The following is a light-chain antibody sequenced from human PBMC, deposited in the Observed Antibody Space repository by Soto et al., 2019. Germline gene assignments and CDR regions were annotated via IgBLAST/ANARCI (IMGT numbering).Light chain of an antibody. Sequence: EIVLTQSPATLSLSPGDRATLSCGASQSVSGSYVAWYQQKAGLAPRLLIYDGSSRASGIPDRFSGSGSGTDFTLTIGRLEPEDFAVYYCQQYDNSAPLSFGGGTKVEMK. CDR1: QSVSGSY. J-gene: IGKJ4*01. CDR3: QQYDNSAPLS. CDR2: DGS. V-gene: IGKV3D-20*01.